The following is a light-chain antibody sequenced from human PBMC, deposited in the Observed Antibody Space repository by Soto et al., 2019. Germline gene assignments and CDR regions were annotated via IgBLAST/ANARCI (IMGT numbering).Light chain of an antibody. Sequence: EIVLTQSPGTLSLSPGERATLSCRASESVSSSYLAWYQQKPGQAPRLLIYGASSRATDIPDRFSGSGSGTDFTFTISRLEPEDFAVYYCQQYGSSPFTFGPGTKVEIK. V-gene: IGKV3-20*01. J-gene: IGKJ3*01. CDR3: QQYGSSPFT. CDR1: ESVSSSY. CDR2: GAS.